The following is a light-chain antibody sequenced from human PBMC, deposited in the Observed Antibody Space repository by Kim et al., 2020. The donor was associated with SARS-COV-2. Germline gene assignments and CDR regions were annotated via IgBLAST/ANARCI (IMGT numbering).Light chain of an antibody. J-gene: IGLJ2*01. CDR2: GKS. CDR1: SLKNYY. V-gene: IGLV3-19*01. Sequence: SSELTQDPAVSVALGQTVRLTCQGDSLKNYYATWYQQRPGQAPLLVLYGKSTRPSGIPDRFSGSASGNTASLTITGAQAEEEADYYCTSRDSSGDHVVFG. CDR3: TSRDSSGDHVV.